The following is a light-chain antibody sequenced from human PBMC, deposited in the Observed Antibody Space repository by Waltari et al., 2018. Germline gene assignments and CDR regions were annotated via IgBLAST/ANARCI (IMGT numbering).Light chain of an antibody. V-gene: IGLV3-21*02. Sequence: SYVLTQPPSESVAPGQEATITCGGNNIERKSVHWYQQKPGQAPVLVVYDDSDRASGIPWGFAGSKSGDTATLPISRAEAWDEADYSCQVWDGGRVVFGGGTKLTVL. CDR1: NIERKS. J-gene: IGLJ3*02. CDR2: DDS. CDR3: QVWDGGRVV.